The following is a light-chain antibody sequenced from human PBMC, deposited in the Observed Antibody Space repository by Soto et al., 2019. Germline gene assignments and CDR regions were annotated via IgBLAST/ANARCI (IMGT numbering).Light chain of an antibody. CDR1: QSLSSSQ. CDR3: QQYGSSPRT. CDR2: DAS. V-gene: IGKV3-20*01. J-gene: IGKJ1*01. Sequence: EIVLTQSPGTLSLSPGERATLSCRASQSLSSSQLAWYQQKPGQAPRLLIHDASSRATGISARFTGSGSGTDFTLTITTLEPEEFAVYYCQQYGSSPRTVGIGTKVEI.